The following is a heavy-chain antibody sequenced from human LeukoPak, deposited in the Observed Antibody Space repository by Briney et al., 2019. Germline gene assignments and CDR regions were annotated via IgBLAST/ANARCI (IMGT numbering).Heavy chain of an antibody. CDR3: ARDLRRYCSSTSCYVLDY. V-gene: IGHV3-30-3*01. CDR2: ISYDGSNK. D-gene: IGHD2-2*01. CDR1: GFTFSSYA. J-gene: IGHJ4*02. Sequence: PPGGSLRLSCAASGFTFSSYAMHWVRQAPGKGLEWVAVISYDGSNKYYADSVKGRFTISRDNSKNTLYLQMNSLRAEDTAVYYCARDLRRYCSSTSCYVLDYWGQGTLVTVSS.